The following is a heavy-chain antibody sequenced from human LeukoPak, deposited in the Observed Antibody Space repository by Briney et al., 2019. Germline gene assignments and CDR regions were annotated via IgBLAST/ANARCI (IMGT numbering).Heavy chain of an antibody. J-gene: IGHJ6*03. V-gene: IGHV3-30-3*02. D-gene: IGHD6-13*01. Sequence: GGSLRLSCGAGGFTVSSYTMDWVGEGRGKGLEWVAVISYDGSNKYYADSVKGRFTISRDNSKSTLFLQMNSPSAEDTAVYYCARGIAATNYMDVWGKGTTVTVSS. CDR1: GFTVSSYT. CDR3: ARGIAATNYMDV. CDR2: ISYDGSNK.